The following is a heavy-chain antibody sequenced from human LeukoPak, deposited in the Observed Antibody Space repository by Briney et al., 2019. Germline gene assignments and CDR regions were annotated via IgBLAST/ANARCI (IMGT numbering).Heavy chain of an antibody. CDR2: ISYSGST. CDR1: GGSITVYY. J-gene: IGHJ4*02. CDR3: ARGGSRSYTSSTLDY. D-gene: IGHD6-6*01. V-gene: IGHV4-59*12. Sequence: SETLSLTCSVSGGSITVYYRNWIRQSPGKGLEWIGSISYSGSTNYNPSLKSRVTISIDTSKNRFSLKVSSVIAADTAMYYSARGGSRSYTSSTLDYWGQGTLVTVSS.